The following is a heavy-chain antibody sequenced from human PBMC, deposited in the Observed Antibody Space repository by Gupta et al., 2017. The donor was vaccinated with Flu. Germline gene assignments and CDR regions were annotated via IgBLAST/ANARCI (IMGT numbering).Heavy chain of an antibody. CDR1: RYG. CDR2: IKSSSSTI. Sequence: RYGMNWVRQAPGKGLEWTSYIKSSSSTIYYADSVKGRFTISRDNAKNSLYLQMNSLRAEDTAVYYCAREGGTYRNFDFWGQGTLVTVSS. V-gene: IGHV3-48*01. CDR3: AREGGTYRNFDF. D-gene: IGHD1-26*01. J-gene: IGHJ4*02.